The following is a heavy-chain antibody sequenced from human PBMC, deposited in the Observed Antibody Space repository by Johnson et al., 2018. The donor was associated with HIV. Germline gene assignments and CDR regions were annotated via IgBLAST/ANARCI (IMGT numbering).Heavy chain of an antibody. V-gene: IGHV3-30*18. D-gene: IGHD2-8*02. CDR2: ISYDGSNQ. J-gene: IGHJ3*01. Sequence: QVQLVESGGGLVQPGGSLRLSCAASGFTFSRFGMQWVRQAPGKGLEWVAVISYDGSNQYYLDSVKGRFTISRDNSKSMVYLQMISLRAEDTAVYYCAKLHCAGGVCDYDILYDAFDVWGQGTVVTVSS. CDR3: AKLHCAGGVCDYDILYDAFDV. CDR1: GFTFSRFG.